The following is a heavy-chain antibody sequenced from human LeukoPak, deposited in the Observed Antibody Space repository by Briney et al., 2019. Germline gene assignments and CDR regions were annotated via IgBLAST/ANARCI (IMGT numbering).Heavy chain of an antibody. J-gene: IGHJ4*02. V-gene: IGHV3-23*01. Sequence: GGSLRLSCAASGFTFSSYGLSWVRQAPGKGLEWVSAISGSGAYTYYADSVKGRFTVSRGNSNNTLYLQMNSLRAEDTALYYCAKEIRGLVPKFGVDYWGQGTLVTVSS. CDR3: AKEIRGLVPKFGVDY. D-gene: IGHD3-10*01. CDR2: ISGSGAYT. CDR1: GFTFSSYG.